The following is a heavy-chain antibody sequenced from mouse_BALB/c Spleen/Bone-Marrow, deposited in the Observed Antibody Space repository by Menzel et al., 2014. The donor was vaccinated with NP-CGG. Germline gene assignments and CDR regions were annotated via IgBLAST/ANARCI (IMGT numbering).Heavy chain of an antibody. CDR1: GYAFSSYW. J-gene: IGHJ4*01. Sequence: VQRVESGAELVRPGSSVKISCKASGYAFSSYWMNWVKQRPGQGLEWIGQIYPGDGDTNYNGKFKGKATLTADKSSSTAYMQLSSLTSEDSAVYFCARGDGDYPFYAMDYWGQGTSVTVSS. D-gene: IGHD2-13*01. CDR3: ARGDGDYPFYAMDY. V-gene: IGHV1-80*01. CDR2: IYPGDGDT.